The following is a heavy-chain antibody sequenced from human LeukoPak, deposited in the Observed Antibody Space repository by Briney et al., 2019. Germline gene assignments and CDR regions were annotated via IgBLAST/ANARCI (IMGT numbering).Heavy chain of an antibody. CDR3: GRDRNYGSTSP. Sequence: SQTLSLTCTVSGGSITSGDYYWRWIRQSPGKGLEWIGYIYYSGSTYYNPSLKSRVTISIDTSKNQFSLKLSSVTAADTAVYYCGRDRNYGSTSPWGQGTLVTVSS. D-gene: IGHD3-16*01. J-gene: IGHJ5*02. CDR1: GGSITSGDYY. CDR2: IYYSGST. V-gene: IGHV4-30-4*01.